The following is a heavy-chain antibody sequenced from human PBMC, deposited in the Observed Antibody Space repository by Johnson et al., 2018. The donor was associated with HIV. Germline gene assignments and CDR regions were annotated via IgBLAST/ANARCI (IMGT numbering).Heavy chain of an antibody. CDR2: ISNSGSII. CDR3: AKDTEYNFWSGRDAFDI. CDR1: GLTFSDYY. J-gene: IGHJ3*02. D-gene: IGHD3-3*01. Sequence: QVQLVESGGGVVQPGRSLRLSCAASGLTFSDYYMSWIRQAPGKGLEWVSYISNSGSIIYYADSVKGRFTISRDNSKNTLYLQMNSLRAEDTALYYCAKDTEYNFWSGRDAFDIWGQGTMVTVSS. V-gene: IGHV3-11*01.